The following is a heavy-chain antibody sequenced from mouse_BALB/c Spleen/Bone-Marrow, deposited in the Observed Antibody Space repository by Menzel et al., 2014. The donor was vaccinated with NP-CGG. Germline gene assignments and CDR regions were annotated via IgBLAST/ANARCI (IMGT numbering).Heavy chain of an antibody. CDR2: THLSDSES. CDR1: GYSFTSYW. CDR3: TRYDLTTRAFAY. D-gene: IGHD3-3*01. V-gene: IGHV1S82*01. Sequence: QVQLQQPGAELVRPGASVKLSCKASGYSFTSYWMNWVKQRPGQGLEWIGMTHLSDSESRLNQKFKDKATLTVDKSSSTAYMQLSSPTSVDSAVYYCTRYDLTTRAFAYWGQGTLVTVSA. J-gene: IGHJ3*01.